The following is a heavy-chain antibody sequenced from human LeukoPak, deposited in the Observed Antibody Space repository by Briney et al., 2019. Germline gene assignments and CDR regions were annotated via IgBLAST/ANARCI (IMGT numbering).Heavy chain of an antibody. V-gene: IGHV3-30*18. Sequence: GGSLRLSCAASGFTFSSYGMHWVRQAPGKGLEWVAVISYDGSNKYYADSVKGRFTISRDNSKNTLYLRMNSLRAEDTAVYYCAKEVGSYLYYFDYWGQGTLVTVSS. CDR2: ISYDGSNK. CDR3: AKEVGSYLYYFDY. D-gene: IGHD2-2*02. CDR1: GFTFSSYG. J-gene: IGHJ4*02.